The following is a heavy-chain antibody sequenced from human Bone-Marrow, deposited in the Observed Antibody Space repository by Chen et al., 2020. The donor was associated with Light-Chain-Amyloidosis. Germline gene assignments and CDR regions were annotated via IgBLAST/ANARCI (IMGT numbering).Heavy chain of an antibody. CDR1: GFAFSSYA. J-gene: IGHJ3*02. CDR2: ISGSGGSR. D-gene: IGHD3-9*01. Sequence: EVQLVESGGGLLQRGGSLRLSCAASGFAFSSYAMSWVRQAPGRGLEWVSTISGSGGSRYYGDSVKGRLTISRDNSKNALFLQMNSLXXXXTAVYYCAKDISYDDILPGYPADAFDIWGQGTMVTVSS. CDR3: AKDISYDDILPGYPADAFDI. V-gene: IGHV3-23*04.